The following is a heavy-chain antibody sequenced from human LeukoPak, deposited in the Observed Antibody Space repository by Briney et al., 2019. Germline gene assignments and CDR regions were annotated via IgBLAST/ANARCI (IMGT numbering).Heavy chain of an antibody. CDR1: GGTFSSYA. V-gene: IGHV1-69*05. J-gene: IGHJ4*02. CDR2: IIPIFGTA. D-gene: IGHD6-19*01. CDR3: AREVSIAVAGYYFDY. Sequence: SVKVSCKASGGTFSSYAISWVRQAPGQGLERMGGIIPIFGTANYAQKFQGRVTITTDESTSTAYMELSSLRSEDTAVYYCAREVSIAVAGYYFDYWGQGTLVTVSS.